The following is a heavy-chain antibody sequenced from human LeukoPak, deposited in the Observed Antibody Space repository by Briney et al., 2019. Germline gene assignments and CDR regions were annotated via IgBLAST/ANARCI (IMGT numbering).Heavy chain of an antibody. CDR2: IYTSGST. CDR1: GGSISSGSYY. V-gene: IGHV4-61*02. CDR3: ARSPEEQLVHVHDY. D-gene: IGHD6-6*01. Sequence: SETLSLTCTVSGGSISSGSYYWSWIRQPAGKGLEWIGRIYTSGSTNHNPSLKSRVSISVDTSKNQFSLKLSSVTAADTAVYYCARSPEEQLVHVHDYWGQGTLVTVSS. J-gene: IGHJ4*02.